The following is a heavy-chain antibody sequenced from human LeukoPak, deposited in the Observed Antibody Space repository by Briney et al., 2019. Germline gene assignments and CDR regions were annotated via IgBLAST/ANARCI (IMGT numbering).Heavy chain of an antibody. CDR1: GYTFTSYY. CDR3: ARVTQTDYDFDY. V-gene: IGHV1-18*04. D-gene: IGHD4-17*01. CDR2: ISAYNGNT. J-gene: IGHJ4*02. Sequence: ASVKVSCKASGYTFTSYYMHWVRQAPGQGLEWMGWISAYNGNTDYAQKLQGRVTMTTDTSTSTAYMELRSLRFDDTAVYYCARVTQTDYDFDYWGQGTLVTVSS.